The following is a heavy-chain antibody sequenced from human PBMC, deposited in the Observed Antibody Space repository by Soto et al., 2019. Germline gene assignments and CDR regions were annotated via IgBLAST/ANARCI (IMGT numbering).Heavy chain of an antibody. D-gene: IGHD3-22*01. J-gene: IGHJ4*02. V-gene: IGHV1-69*01. Sequence: QVQLVQSGAEVKKPGSSVKVSCKASGGTFSSYAISWVRQAPGQGLEWMGGIIPIFGTANYAQKFQGRVTSTADESTSTAYMELSSLRSEDTAVYYCARDPNYYDSSGYSYFDYWGQGTLVTVSS. CDR3: ARDPNYYDSSGYSYFDY. CDR2: IIPIFGTA. CDR1: GGTFSSYA.